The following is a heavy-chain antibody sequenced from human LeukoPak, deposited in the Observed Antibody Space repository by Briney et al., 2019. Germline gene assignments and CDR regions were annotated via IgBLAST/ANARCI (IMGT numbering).Heavy chain of an antibody. D-gene: IGHD3-10*01. Sequence: GESLKISCKGSGYSFTSYWIGWVRQMPGKGLEWMGIIYPGDSDTRYSPSFQGQVTISADKSISTAYLQWSSLKASDTAMYYCARAVYYGSGSYYNGLGAFDIWGQGTMVTVSS. V-gene: IGHV5-51*01. CDR1: GYSFTSYW. CDR2: IYPGDSDT. J-gene: IGHJ3*02. CDR3: ARAVYYGSGSYYNGLGAFDI.